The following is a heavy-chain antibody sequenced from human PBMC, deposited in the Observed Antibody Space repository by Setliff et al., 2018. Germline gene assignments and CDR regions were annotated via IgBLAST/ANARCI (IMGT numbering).Heavy chain of an antibody. CDR3: ARVRIVPYCMDV. CDR2: IYTTGST. Sequence: SETLSLTCTVSGGSIGSYYWTWIRQPAGRGLEWIGRIYTTGSTNFNPSLNGRVTMSLDKSKNQFSLKLSSVTAADSAVYFCARVRIVPYCMDVWGKGTTVTVSS. D-gene: IGHD2-15*01. V-gene: IGHV4-4*07. CDR1: GGSIGSYY. J-gene: IGHJ6*03.